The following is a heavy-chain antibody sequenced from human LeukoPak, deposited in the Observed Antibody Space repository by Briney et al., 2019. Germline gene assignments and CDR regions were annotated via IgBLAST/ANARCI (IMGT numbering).Heavy chain of an antibody. Sequence: GGSLRLSCAASGFTFSSYAMSWVRQAPGKGLEWVSAISGSGGSTYYADSVKGRFTISRDNSKNTLYPQMNSLRAEDTAVYYCAKGNYYDSSGYYCPFDYWGQGTLVTVSS. CDR2: ISGSGGST. CDR3: AKGNYYDSSGYYCPFDY. D-gene: IGHD3-22*01. J-gene: IGHJ4*02. CDR1: GFTFSSYA. V-gene: IGHV3-23*01.